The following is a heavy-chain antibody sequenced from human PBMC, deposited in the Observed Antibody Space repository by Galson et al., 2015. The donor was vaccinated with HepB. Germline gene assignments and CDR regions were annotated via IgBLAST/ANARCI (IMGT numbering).Heavy chain of an antibody. J-gene: IGHJ4*02. CDR3: AREGYYYDSSIDY. Sequence: CAISGDSVSSNSAAWNRIRQSPSRGLEWLGRTYYRSKWYNDYAVSVKSRITINPDTSKNQFSLQLNSVTPEDTAVYYCAREGYYYDSSIDYWGQGTLVTVSS. CDR1: GDSVSSNSAA. CDR2: TYYRSKWYN. D-gene: IGHD3-22*01. V-gene: IGHV6-1*01.